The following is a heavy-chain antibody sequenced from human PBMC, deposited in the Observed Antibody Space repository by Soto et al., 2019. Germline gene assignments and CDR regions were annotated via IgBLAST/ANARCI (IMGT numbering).Heavy chain of an antibody. CDR2: ISDSGHYI. V-gene: IGHV3-21*02. CDR3: ARCCLARPFSGSPWFDP. D-gene: IGHD3-10*01. J-gene: IGHJ5*02. Sequence: EVQLVESGGGLVKPGGSLRLSCAASGFNFSTYGMIWLRQAPGKGLEWLSSISDSGHYIYYADSVRGRFTISRDNAKNSLFLHMNIRSGEETAVYYCARCCLARPFSGSPWFDPWGHGTLVTVSS. CDR1: GFNFSTYG.